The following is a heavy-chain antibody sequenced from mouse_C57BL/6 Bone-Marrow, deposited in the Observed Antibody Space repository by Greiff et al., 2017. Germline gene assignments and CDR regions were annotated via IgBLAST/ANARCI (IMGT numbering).Heavy chain of an antibody. J-gene: IGHJ4*01. Sequence: DVMLVESGGGLVKPGGSLKLSCAASGFTFSSYAMSWVRQTPEKRLEWVATISDGGSYTYYPDNVKGRFTITRDNAKNNLYLQLSQLKSEDTAMYYCARDPYGSSYYYAMDYWGQGTSVTVSS. D-gene: IGHD1-1*01. CDR3: ARDPYGSSYYYAMDY. CDR1: GFTFSSYA. CDR2: ISDGGSYT. V-gene: IGHV5-4*01.